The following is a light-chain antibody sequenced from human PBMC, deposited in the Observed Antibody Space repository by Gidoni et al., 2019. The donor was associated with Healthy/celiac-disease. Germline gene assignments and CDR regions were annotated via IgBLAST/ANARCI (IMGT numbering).Light chain of an antibody. CDR2: GAS. CDR1: RSVSSSY. CDR3: QQYGTSPLT. J-gene: IGKJ4*01. Sequence: EIVLTQSPGTVSLSPGERATLTCVASRSVSSSYFACYQQNPGQAPRLLIYGASSRATGIPDKFRGSGSGTFLTLTSSSLEPEDFSLYYCQQYGTSPLTFGGGTKVEIK. V-gene: IGKV3-20*01.